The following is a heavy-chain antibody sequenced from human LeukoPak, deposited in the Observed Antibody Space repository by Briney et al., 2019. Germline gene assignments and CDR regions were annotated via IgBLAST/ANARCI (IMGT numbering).Heavy chain of an antibody. Sequence: ASVKVSCKASGGTFSTYAINWVRQAPGQGLEWMGGIIPIFGTAIYAQKFQGRVTITTDESASTAYMELSSLRSEDTAVYYCATNPGSTVTGDAFDIWGQGTMVTVSS. CDR2: IIPIFGTA. CDR3: ATNPGSTVTGDAFDI. J-gene: IGHJ3*02. CDR1: GGTFSTYA. V-gene: IGHV1-69*05. D-gene: IGHD4-17*01.